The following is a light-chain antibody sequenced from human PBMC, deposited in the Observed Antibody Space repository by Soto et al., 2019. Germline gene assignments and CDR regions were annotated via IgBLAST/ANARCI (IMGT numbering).Light chain of an antibody. V-gene: IGKV3-20*01. Sequence: EVVLTQSPGTLSLSPGERATLSCRASQSVTNNYLAWYQQRPGQAPRLLIFGSSDMATGIPDRFSGSGSGTDFTLTISRLEHEDFAVYYCHQYGSSPPYTFGQGTKLEIK. J-gene: IGKJ2*01. CDR1: QSVTNNY. CDR3: HQYGSSPPYT. CDR2: GSS.